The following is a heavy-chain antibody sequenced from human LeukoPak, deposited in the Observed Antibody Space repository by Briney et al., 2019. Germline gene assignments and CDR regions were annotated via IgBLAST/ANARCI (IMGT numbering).Heavy chain of an antibody. J-gene: IGHJ4*02. CDR2: IYHSGST. CDR1: GGSISSSNW. Sequence: SETLSLTCAVSGGSISSSNWWSWVRQPPGKGLEWIGEIYHSGSTNYNPSLKSRVTISVHKSKNQFSLKLSSVTAAATAVYYCARRGGAAGTDFDYWGQGTLVTVSS. CDR3: ARRGGAAGTDFDY. D-gene: IGHD6-13*01. V-gene: IGHV4-4*02.